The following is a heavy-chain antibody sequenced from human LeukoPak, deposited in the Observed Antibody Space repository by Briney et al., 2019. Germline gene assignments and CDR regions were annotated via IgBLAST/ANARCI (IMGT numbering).Heavy chain of an antibody. J-gene: IGHJ6*02. CDR3: ARDPYSSTWSYGMDV. Sequence: GGSLRLSCAASGFTFSNYWMSWVRQAPGKGLEWVANIKQDGSEEVYVDSLKGRFTISRDNAKNSLFLQMNTLRAEGTAVYYCARDPYSSTWSYGMDVWGQGTTVTVSS. CDR1: GFTFSNYW. D-gene: IGHD6-6*01. V-gene: IGHV3-7*05. CDR2: IKQDGSEE.